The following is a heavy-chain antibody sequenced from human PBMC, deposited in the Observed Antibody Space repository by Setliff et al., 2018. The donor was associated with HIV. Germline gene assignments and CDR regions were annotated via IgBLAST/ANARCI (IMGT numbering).Heavy chain of an antibody. V-gene: IGHV4-61*09. D-gene: IGHD2-2*01. Sequence: LSLTCTVSGGSISSGSYYWSWIRQPAGKGLEWIGHIYTSGSTNYNPSLKSRVTISVDTSKNQFSLKLRSVTASDTAVYYCAREGVPAAVMWFDPWGQGTLVTSP. CDR1: GGSISSGSYY. CDR3: AREGVPAAVMWFDP. J-gene: IGHJ5*02. CDR2: IYTSGST.